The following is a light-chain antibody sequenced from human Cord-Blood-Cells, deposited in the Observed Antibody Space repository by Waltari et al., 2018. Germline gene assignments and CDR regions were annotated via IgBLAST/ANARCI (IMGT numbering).Light chain of an antibody. CDR2: AAS. J-gene: IGKJ1*01. Sequence: DIQIPQPPSSLSASVGERPTTTCRASQSISSYLNWYQQTPGKAPKLLIYAASSLQSGVPSRFSGSGSGTDFTRTISRLQPEDFATYYCQQNYSNPQTFGQGTKVEIK. CDR1: QSISSY. CDR3: QQNYSNPQT. V-gene: IGKV1-39*01.